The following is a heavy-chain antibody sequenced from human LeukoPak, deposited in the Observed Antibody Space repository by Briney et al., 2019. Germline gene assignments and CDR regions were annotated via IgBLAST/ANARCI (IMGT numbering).Heavy chain of an antibody. CDR3: ARDERYDSSGYPFDY. CDR2: INPNSGGT. V-gene: IGHV1-2*02. CDR1: GYTFTGYF. J-gene: IGHJ4*02. D-gene: IGHD3-22*01. Sequence: ASVKVSCTASGYTFTGYFIHWVRQAPGQGLEWMGWINPNSGGTNYAQTFQGRVTMTRDTSISTAYMELSRLRSDDTAVYYCARDERYDSSGYPFDYWGQGTLVTVSS.